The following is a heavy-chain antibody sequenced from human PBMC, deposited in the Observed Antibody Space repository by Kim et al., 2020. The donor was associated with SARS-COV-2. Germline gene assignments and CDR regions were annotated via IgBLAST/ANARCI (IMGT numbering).Heavy chain of an antibody. CDR2: ST. J-gene: IGHJ4*02. Sequence: STNYNPSLKSRVTISVDTSKNQFSLKLSSVTAADTAVYYCARGLPYYFDYWGQGTLVTVSS. CDR3: ARGLPYYFDY. V-gene: IGHV4-34*01.